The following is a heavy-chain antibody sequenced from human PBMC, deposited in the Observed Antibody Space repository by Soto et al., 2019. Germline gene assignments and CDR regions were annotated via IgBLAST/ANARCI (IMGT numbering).Heavy chain of an antibody. CDR1: GFTFNNYG. CDR2: ISDEGSNK. J-gene: IGHJ5*02. Sequence: QVQLVESGGGVVQPGRSLRLSYAASGFTFNNYGMHWVRQAPGKGLEWVAVISDEGSNKYYADSVKGRFSISRDNSKNTLYLQMNNLRPEDTAIYYCARGLVVVINRDWFDPWGQGTLVIVSS. CDR3: ARGLVVVINRDWFDP. D-gene: IGHD2-2*01. V-gene: IGHV3-30-3*01.